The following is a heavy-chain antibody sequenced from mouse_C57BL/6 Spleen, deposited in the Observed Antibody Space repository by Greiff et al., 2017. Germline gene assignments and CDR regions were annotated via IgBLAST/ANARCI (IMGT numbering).Heavy chain of an antibody. D-gene: IGHD2-3*01. J-gene: IGHJ1*03. Sequence: QVQLKESGPELVKPGASVKISCEASGYAFSSSWMNWVKQRPGKGLEWVGRIYTGDGDTNYKGRLKGKATLPGDKPYSTAYMQLSSLHSEDSAVCCCARSRYDYWYFDVWGTGTTVTGPS. V-gene: IGHV1-82*01. CDR2: IYTGDGDT. CDR1: GYAFSSSW. CDR3: ARSRYDYWYFDV.